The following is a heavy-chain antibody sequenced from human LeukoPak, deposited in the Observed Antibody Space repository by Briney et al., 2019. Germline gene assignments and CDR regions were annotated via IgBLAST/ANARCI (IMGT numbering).Heavy chain of an antibody. CDR3: AKDIGIAAAGTRLDY. J-gene: IGHJ4*02. D-gene: IGHD6-13*01. V-gene: IGHV3-23*01. Sequence: GGSLRLSCTVSGFTFSSYAMSWVRQAPGKGLEWVSAISGSGGSTYYADSVKGRFTISRDNSKNTLYLQMNSLRAEDTAVYYCAKDIGIAAAGTRLDYWGQGTLVTVSS. CDR1: GFTFSSYA. CDR2: ISGSGGST.